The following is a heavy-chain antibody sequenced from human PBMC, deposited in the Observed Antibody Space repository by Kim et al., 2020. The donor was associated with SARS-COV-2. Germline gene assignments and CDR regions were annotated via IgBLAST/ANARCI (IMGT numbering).Heavy chain of an antibody. J-gene: IGHJ6*02. CDR1: GGSFSGYY. CDR2: INHSGST. D-gene: IGHD2-2*01. Sequence: SETLSLTCAVYGGSFSGYYWSWIRQPPGKGLEWIGEINHSGSTNYNPSLKSRVTISVDTSKNQFSLKLSSVTAADTAVYYCARGRALRYCSSTSCYPPYYYGMDVWGQGTTVTVSS. V-gene: IGHV4-34*01. CDR3: ARGRALRYCSSTSCYPPYYYGMDV.